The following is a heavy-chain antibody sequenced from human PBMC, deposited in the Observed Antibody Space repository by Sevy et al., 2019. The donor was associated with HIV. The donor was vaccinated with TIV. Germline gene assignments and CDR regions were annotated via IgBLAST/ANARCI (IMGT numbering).Heavy chain of an antibody. J-gene: IGHJ4*02. V-gene: IGHV1-8*01. CDR1: GYTFTSYD. D-gene: IGHD3-10*01. CDR2: MNPNSGNT. Sequence: ASVKVSCKASGYTFTSYDINWVRQAPGQGLEWMGWMNPNSGNTGYAQKFQGRVTMTRNTSISTAYMELSSLRSEDTAVYYCARGLRYYGSDIDYWGQGTLVTVSS. CDR3: ARGLRYYGSDIDY.